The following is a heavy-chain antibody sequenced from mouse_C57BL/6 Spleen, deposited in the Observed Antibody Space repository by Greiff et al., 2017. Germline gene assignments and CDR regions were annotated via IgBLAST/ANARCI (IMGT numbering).Heavy chain of an antibody. J-gene: IGHJ1*03. CDR1: GFNIKDDY. V-gene: IGHV14-4*01. Sequence: VQLKESGAELVRPGASVKLSCTASGFNIKDDYMPWVKQRPEQGLEWIGWIDPENGDTEYASKFQGKATITADTSSNTAYLQLSSLTSEDTAVYYCDTTVVAGYFDVWGTGTTVTVSS. D-gene: IGHD1-1*01. CDR3: DTTVVAGYFDV. CDR2: IDPENGDT.